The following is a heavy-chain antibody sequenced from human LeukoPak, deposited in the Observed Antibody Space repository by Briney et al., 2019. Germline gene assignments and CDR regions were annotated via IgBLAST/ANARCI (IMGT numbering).Heavy chain of an antibody. CDR1: GFTFSNYA. Sequence: PGGSLRLSCAASGFTFSNYAMSWVRQAPGKGLEWVSAISGSGGSTYYADSGKGRFTISRDSSKNTLYLQMNSLRADDTAVYYCARYLVRELPFFDYWGQGTLVTVSS. CDR2: ISGSGGST. J-gene: IGHJ4*02. V-gene: IGHV3-23*01. CDR3: ARYLVRELPFFDY. D-gene: IGHD3-10*01.